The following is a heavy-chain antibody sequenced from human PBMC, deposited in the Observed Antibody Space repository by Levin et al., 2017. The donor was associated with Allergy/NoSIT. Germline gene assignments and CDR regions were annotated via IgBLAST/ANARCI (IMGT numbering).Heavy chain of an antibody. J-gene: IGHJ4*02. CDR1: GFTFSSYA. CDR3: ARGALYCSGGSCWALFFDY. V-gene: IGHV3-30-3*01. D-gene: IGHD2-15*01. CDR2: ISYDGSNK. Sequence: PGESLKISCAASGFTFSSYAMHWVRQAPGKGLEWVAVISYDGSNKYYADSVKGRFTISRDNSKNTLYLQMNSLRAEDTAVYYCARGALYCSGGSCWALFFDYWGQGTLVTVSS.